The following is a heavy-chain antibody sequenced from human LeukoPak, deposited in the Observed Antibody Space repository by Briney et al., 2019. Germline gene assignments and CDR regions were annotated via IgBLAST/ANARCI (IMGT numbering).Heavy chain of an antibody. D-gene: IGHD3-10*01. CDR1: GFTFSSYG. Sequence: GGSLRLSCAASGFTFSSYGMSWVRQAPGKGLEWVSTISGSGDRTDFPDSVKGRFTISRDNSKNTLYVQMNSLRAEDTAVYYCAKISRRNYGSVIGPTKGYMDVWGKGTTVTVSS. CDR3: AKISRRNYGSVIGPTKGYMDV. J-gene: IGHJ6*03. V-gene: IGHV3-23*01. CDR2: ISGSGDRT.